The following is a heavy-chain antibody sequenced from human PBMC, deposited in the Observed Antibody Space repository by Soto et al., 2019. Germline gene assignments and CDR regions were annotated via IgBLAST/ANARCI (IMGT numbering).Heavy chain of an antibody. Sequence: GGSLRLSCAASGCTFSSYAMSWVRQAPGKGLEWVSAISGSGGSTYYADSVKGRFTISRDNSKNTLYLQMNSLRAEDTAVYYCAKDTSISGYDYGHFDYWGQGTLVTVSS. CDR2: ISGSGGST. J-gene: IGHJ4*02. CDR1: GCTFSSYA. D-gene: IGHD5-12*01. V-gene: IGHV3-23*01. CDR3: AKDTSISGYDYGHFDY.